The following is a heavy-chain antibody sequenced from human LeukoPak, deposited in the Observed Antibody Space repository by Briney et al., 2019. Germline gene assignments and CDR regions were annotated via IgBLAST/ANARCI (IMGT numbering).Heavy chain of an antibody. V-gene: IGHV3-30-3*01. CDR2: ISYDGSNK. D-gene: IGHD3-22*01. CDR1: GFTFSSYA. CDR3: ARDHYYDSSGYYPNWFDP. Sequence: GRSLRLSCAASGFTFSSYAMHWVRQAPGKGLEWVAVISYDGSNKYYADSVKGRFTISRDNSKNTLYLQMNSLRAEDTAVYYCARDHYYDSSGYYPNWFDPWGQGTLVTVSS. J-gene: IGHJ5*02.